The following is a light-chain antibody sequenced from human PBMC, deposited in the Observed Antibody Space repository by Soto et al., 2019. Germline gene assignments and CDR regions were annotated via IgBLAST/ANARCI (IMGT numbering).Light chain of an antibody. CDR2: EVS. CDR1: SSDVGDYNY. Sequence: QSALTQPASVSGSPGQSITISCTGTSSDVGDYNYVSWFQHTPGEAPKLLIYEVSARPSGVSHRFSGSKSGNTASLTISGLLSEDEADYYCCSYTMTSAFYLFGTGTKLTVL. V-gene: IGLV2-14*01. CDR3: CSYTMTSAFYL. J-gene: IGLJ1*01.